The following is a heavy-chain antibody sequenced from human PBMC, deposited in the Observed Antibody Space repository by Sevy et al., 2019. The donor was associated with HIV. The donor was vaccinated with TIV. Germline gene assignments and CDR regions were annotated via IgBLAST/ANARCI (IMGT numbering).Heavy chain of an antibody. J-gene: IGHJ6*02. CDR1: GYTFTSYD. Sequence: ASVKVSCKASGYTFTSYDINWVRQATGQGLEWMGWMNPNSGNTGYAQKFQGRVTMTRHTSISTAYMELGSLRSEDTAVYYCARGPQGEWLRFRFYYYYGMDVWGQGTTVTVSS. V-gene: IGHV1-8*01. D-gene: IGHD5-12*01. CDR2: MNPNSGNT. CDR3: ARGPQGEWLRFRFYYYYGMDV.